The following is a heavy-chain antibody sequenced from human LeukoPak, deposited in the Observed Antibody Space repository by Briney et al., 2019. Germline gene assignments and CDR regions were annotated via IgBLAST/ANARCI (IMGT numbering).Heavy chain of an antibody. J-gene: IGHJ6*03. Sequence: SVKVSCKASGGTFSSYAISWVRQAPGQGLEWMGRIIPIFGTANYAQKFQGRVTITADKSTSTAYMELSSLRSEDTAVYYCARDKGSSSSGRIYYYYYMDVWGKGTTVTVSS. CDR2: IIPIFGTA. CDR1: GGTFSSYA. V-gene: IGHV1-69*06. D-gene: IGHD6-6*01. CDR3: ARDKGSSSSGRIYYYYYMDV.